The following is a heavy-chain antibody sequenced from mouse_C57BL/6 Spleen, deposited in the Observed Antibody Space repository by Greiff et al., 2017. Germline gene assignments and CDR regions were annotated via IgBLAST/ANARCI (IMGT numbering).Heavy chain of an antibody. CDR3: ARWRYYDYDAWFAY. CDR2: IYPGSGST. CDR1: GYTFTSYW. J-gene: IGHJ3*01. D-gene: IGHD2-4*01. Sequence: QVQLQQPGAELVKPGASVKMSCKASGYTFTSYWITWVKQRPGQGLEWIGDIYPGSGSTNYNEKFKSKATLTVDTSSSTAYMQLSSLTSEDSAVYYCARWRYYDYDAWFAYWGQRTLVTGSA. V-gene: IGHV1-55*01.